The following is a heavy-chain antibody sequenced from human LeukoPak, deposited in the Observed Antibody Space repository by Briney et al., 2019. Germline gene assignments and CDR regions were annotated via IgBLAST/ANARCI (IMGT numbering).Heavy chain of an antibody. D-gene: IGHD2-21*01. V-gene: IGHV1-18*01. J-gene: IGHJ4*02. CDR3: ARGLISPLDY. CDR1: GYTFSSYG. CDR2: INVSNGNT. Sequence: ASVKVSCRASGYTFSSYGISWVRQAPGQGLEWMGWINVSNGNTNYAQRFQGRVTMTTDTSTSTAYMELRSLRSDDTAVYYCARGLISPLDYWGQGTLVTVSS.